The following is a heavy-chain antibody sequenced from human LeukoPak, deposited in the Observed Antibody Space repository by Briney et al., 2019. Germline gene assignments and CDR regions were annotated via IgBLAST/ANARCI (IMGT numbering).Heavy chain of an antibody. CDR1: GHSISSGSY. J-gene: IGHJ4*02. Sequence: PSETLSLTCAVSGHSISSGSYWGWIRQPPGKGLEWIGSTYHSGSTYYNPSLKSRVTISVDTSKNQFSLKLNSVTAADTAVYYCARHPGPDYWGQGTLVTVSS. CDR3: ARHPGPDY. CDR2: TYHSGST. V-gene: IGHV4-38-2*01.